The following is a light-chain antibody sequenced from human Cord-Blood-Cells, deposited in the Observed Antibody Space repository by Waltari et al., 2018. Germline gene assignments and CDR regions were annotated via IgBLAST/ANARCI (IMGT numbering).Light chain of an antibody. J-gene: IGKJ2*01. Sequence: DIHMTQSPSTLSASVGDRVTITCRASQSISSWLAWYQQTPGKAPKLLIYKASSLESGVPSRFSGSGSGTEFTLTISSLQPDDFATYYCQQYNSYSTFGQGTKLEIK. CDR2: KAS. CDR3: QQYNSYST. V-gene: IGKV1-5*03. CDR1: QSISSW.